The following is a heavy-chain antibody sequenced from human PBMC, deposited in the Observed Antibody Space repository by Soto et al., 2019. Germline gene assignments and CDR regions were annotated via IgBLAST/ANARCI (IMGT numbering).Heavy chain of an antibody. J-gene: IGHJ5*02. Sequence: QVQLQESGPGLVKPSQTLSLTCTVSGGSISSGDYYWRWIRQLPGKGLEWIGYIYYSGSTYYNPSLNSRVTISVDTSKNQFSLKLSSVTAADTPVYYCARVGSTIRDPEFDPWGQGTLVTVSS. V-gene: IGHV4-30-4*01. CDR1: GGSISSGDYY. D-gene: IGHD3-9*01. CDR2: IYYSGST. CDR3: ARVGSTIRDPEFDP.